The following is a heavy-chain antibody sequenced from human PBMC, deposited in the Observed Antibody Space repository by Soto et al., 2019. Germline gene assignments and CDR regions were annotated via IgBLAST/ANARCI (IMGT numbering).Heavy chain of an antibody. J-gene: IGHJ4*02. CDR1: GFTFSSYA. CDR3: AKGSAAGQPSIPFYYFDY. CDR2: ISGSGGST. Sequence: GGSLRLSCAASGFTFSSYAMSWVRQAPGKGLEWVSAISGSGGSTYYADSVKGRFTISRDNSKNTLYLQMNSLRAEDTAVYYCAKGSAAGQPSIPFYYFDYWGQGTLVTVSS. D-gene: IGHD6-13*01. V-gene: IGHV3-23*01.